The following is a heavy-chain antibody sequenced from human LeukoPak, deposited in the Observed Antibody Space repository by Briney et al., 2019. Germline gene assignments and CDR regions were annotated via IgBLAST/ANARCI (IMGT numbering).Heavy chain of an antibody. D-gene: IGHD3-22*01. CDR2: INPNSGGT. J-gene: IGHJ4*02. Sequence: GASVKVSCKASGYTFTGYYMHWVRQAPGQGLEWMGWINPNSGGTDYAQKFQGRVTMTRDTSISTAYMELSRLRSDDTAVYYCARDLHFDDSSGDWGQGTLVTVSS. CDR3: ARDLHFDDSSGD. CDR1: GYTFTGYY. V-gene: IGHV1-2*02.